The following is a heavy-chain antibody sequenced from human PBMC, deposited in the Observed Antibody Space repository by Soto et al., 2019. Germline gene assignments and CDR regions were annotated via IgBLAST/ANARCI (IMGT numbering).Heavy chain of an antibody. V-gene: IGHV1-18*01. D-gene: IGHD3-3*01. CDR3: ARGFPLWFGT. Sequence: ASVKVSCKASGYTFTSYGISWVRQAPGQGLERMGWISAYNGNTNYAQKFQGRVTITRDTSASTAYMELSSLRSEDTAVYYCARGFPLWFGTCGRRTLVTVSS. CDR2: ISAYNGNT. J-gene: IGHJ5*02. CDR1: GYTFTSYG.